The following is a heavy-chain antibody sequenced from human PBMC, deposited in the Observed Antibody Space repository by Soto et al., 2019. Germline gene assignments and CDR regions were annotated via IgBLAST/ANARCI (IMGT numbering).Heavy chain of an antibody. CDR1: GGSFSGYY. J-gene: IGHJ4*02. CDR2: INHSGST. V-gene: IGHV4-34*01. Sequence: SETLSLTCAVYGGSFSGYYWSWIRQPPGKGLEWIGEINHSGSTNYNPSLKSRVTISVDTSKNQFSLKLSSVTAADTAVYYCARVLSDVDTDMVQGIFDYWGQGTLVTVSS. D-gene: IGHD5-18*01. CDR3: ARVLSDVDTDMVQGIFDY.